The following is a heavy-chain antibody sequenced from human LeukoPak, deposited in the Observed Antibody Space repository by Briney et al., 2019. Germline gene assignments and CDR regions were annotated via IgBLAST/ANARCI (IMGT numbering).Heavy chain of an antibody. Sequence: SETLSLTCAVSGYSISSGYYWGWIRQPPGKGLEWIGSIYHSGSTYYNPSLKSRVTISVDTSKNQFSLKLSSVTAADTAVYYCARPDTEGALGAFDIWGQGTMVTVSS. CDR1: GYSISSGYY. CDR3: ARPDTEGALGAFDI. J-gene: IGHJ3*02. V-gene: IGHV4-38-2*01. D-gene: IGHD2-2*02. CDR2: IYHSGST.